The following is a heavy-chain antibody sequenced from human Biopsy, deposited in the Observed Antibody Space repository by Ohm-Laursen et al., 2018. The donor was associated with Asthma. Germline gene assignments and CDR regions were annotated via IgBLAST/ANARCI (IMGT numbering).Heavy chain of an antibody. CDR1: GYSLTDLS. V-gene: IGHV1-24*01. D-gene: IGHD4-17*01. CDR3: ASDFPKDYVRYNFQF. Sequence: GPSVKASRKISGYSLTDLSMHWVRQAPGQGLEWMGGHDHEEGGTVNVRRFQGRVTMTEDTSTDTAYMELSSLSSDDTAVYYCASDFPKDYVRYNFQFWGQGTLVTVSS. CDR2: HDHEEGGT. J-gene: IGHJ4*02.